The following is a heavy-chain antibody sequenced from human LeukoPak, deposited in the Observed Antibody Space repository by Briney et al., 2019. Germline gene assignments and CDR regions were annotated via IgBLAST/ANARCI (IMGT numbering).Heavy chain of an antibody. J-gene: IGHJ4*02. CDR1: GFTFNNYW. CDR3: ARASVALDC. D-gene: IGHD6-19*01. CDR2: IKQDGSEK. Sequence: GGSLRLSCVASGFTFNNYWMSWVRPAPGKGLEWVANIKQDGSEKYYVDSVKGRFTISRDNAKNSLYLQMNSLRAEDTAVYYCARASVALDCWGQGALVTVSS. V-gene: IGHV3-7*01.